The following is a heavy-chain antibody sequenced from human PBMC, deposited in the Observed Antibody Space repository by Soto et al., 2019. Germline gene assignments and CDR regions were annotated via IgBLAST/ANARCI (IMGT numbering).Heavy chain of an antibody. CDR3: TRETRGYDRNDAFDI. D-gene: IGHD5-12*01. Sequence: SVKVSCKASGGPFISYAIIWVRQAPGQGLEWMGGIIPIFGTANYAQKFQGRVTITADKSTSTAYMELSSLRSGDTAVYYCTRETRGYDRNDAFDIWGQGTMVTVSS. V-gene: IGHV1-69*06. J-gene: IGHJ3*02. CDR1: GGPFISYA. CDR2: IIPIFGTA.